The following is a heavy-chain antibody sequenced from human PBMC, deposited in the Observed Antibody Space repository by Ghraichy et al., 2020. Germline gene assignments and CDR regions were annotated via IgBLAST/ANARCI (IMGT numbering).Heavy chain of an antibody. V-gene: IGHV3-23*01. CDR2: ISVSGVST. J-gene: IGHJ4*02. Sequence: GESLNISCEASGFTFSSYAMSWVRQAPGKGLEWVSAISVSGVSTYYADSVKGRFTISRDNSKNTLYLQMNSLRAEDTAVYYCTKSQYCSSSSCYKWAFDYWGQGTLVTVSS. CDR3: TKSQYCSSSSCYKWAFDY. CDR1: GFTFSSYA. D-gene: IGHD2-2*02.